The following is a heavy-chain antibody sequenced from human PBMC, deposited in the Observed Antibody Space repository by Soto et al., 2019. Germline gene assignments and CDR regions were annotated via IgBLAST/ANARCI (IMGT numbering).Heavy chain of an antibody. CDR3: ARDSRTAAGTSPFGY. CDR1: GGSISSYY. J-gene: IGHJ4*02. Sequence: PSETLSLTCTVSGGSISSYYWSWIRQPPGKGLEWIGYIYYSGSTNYNPSLKSRVTISVDTSKNQFSLKLSSVTAADTAVYCCARDSRTAAGTSPFGYWGQGTLVTVSS. CDR2: IYYSGST. D-gene: IGHD6-13*01. V-gene: IGHV4-59*01.